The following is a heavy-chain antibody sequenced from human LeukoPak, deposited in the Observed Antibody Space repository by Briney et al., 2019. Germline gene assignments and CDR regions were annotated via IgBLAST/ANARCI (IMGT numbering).Heavy chain of an antibody. CDR1: GFTFSSYP. J-gene: IGHJ5*02. CDR3: ARVDYDFWSGYYIGRGAGSWFDP. Sequence: PGGSLRLSCAASGFTFSSYPRSWVRHAPGKGLEWGSAISGSGGSTYYAEPVKGRFTISRDNSKNPLYLQMHSLRAEDTAVYYCARVDYDFWSGYYIGRGAGSWFDPWGQGTLVTVSS. D-gene: IGHD3-3*01. V-gene: IGHV3-23*01. CDR2: ISGSGGST.